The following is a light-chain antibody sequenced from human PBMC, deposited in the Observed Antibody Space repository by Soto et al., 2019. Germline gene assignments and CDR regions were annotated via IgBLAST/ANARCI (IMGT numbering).Light chain of an antibody. CDR2: EVR. J-gene: IGLJ2*01. CDR1: SSDVGNYDL. Sequence: QSALTQPASVSGSPGQSITISCTGTSSDVGNYDLVSWYQQHPGKVPKVVMYEVRRRPSGVSIRFSGSKSGNTASLTISGLQAEDEADYYCCSYAGSSVVVFGGGTKVTVL. V-gene: IGLV2-23*02. CDR3: CSYAGSSVVV.